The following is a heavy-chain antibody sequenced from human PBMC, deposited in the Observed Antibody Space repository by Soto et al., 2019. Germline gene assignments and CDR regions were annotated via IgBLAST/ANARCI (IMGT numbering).Heavy chain of an antibody. D-gene: IGHD3-3*01. V-gene: IGHV3-21*01. CDR2: ISSSSYI. Sequence: GGSLRLSCAASGFTFSSYSMNWVRQAPGKGLEWVSSISSSSYIYYADSVKGRFTISRDNAKNSLYLQMNSLRAEDTAVYYCARDFHYDFWSGYSPPYGMDVWGQGTTVTVSS. J-gene: IGHJ6*02. CDR1: GFTFSSYS. CDR3: ARDFHYDFWSGYSPPYGMDV.